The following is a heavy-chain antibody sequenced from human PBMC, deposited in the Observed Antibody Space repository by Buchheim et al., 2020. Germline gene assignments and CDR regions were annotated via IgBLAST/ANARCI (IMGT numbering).Heavy chain of an antibody. D-gene: IGHD3-22*01. V-gene: IGHV1-2*04. Sequence: QVQLVQSGAEVKKPGASVKVSCKASGYTFTGYYMHWVRQAPGQGLEWMGWINPNSGGTNYAQKFQGWVTMTRDTSISTAYMELSRLRSDDTAVYYCARERTYFYDSSGRIRDGAFDIWGQGT. J-gene: IGHJ3*02. CDR1: GYTFTGYY. CDR2: INPNSGGT. CDR3: ARERTYFYDSSGRIRDGAFDI.